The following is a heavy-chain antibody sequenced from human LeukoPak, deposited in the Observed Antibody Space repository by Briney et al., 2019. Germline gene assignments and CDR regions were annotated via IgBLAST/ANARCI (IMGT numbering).Heavy chain of an antibody. CDR3: AGLLGSWYSTFDAFDI. CDR1: GITFRNYW. D-gene: IGHD6-13*01. CDR2: INPDGSTQ. V-gene: IGHV3-7*01. J-gene: IGHJ3*02. Sequence: GGSLRLSCVASGITFRNYWMSWVRQAPGKGLEWVANINPDGSTQNYVHSVKGRFTISRDNAKNSLSLQMNSLRAEDTAVYYCAGLLGSWYSTFDAFDIWGQGTMVTVSS.